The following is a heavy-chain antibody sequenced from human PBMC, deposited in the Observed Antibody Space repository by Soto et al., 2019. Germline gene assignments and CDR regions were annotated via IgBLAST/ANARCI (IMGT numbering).Heavy chain of an antibody. D-gene: IGHD3-22*01. J-gene: IGHJ4*02. CDR1: GYTFTGYY. V-gene: IGHV1-2*04. Sequence: ASVKVSCKASGYTFTGYYMHWVRQAPGQGLEWMGWINPNSGGTNYAQKFQGWVTMTRDTSISTAYMELSRLRSDDTAVYYCARDYYDSSGYYYAPYYFDYRGRGTLVTAPQ. CDR2: INPNSGGT. CDR3: ARDYYDSSGYYYAPYYFDY.